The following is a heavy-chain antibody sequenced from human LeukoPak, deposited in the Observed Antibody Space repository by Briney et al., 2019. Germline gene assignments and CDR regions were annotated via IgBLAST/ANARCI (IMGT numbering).Heavy chain of an antibody. J-gene: IGHJ4*02. CDR1: GFNFIIYA. CDR3: AKAGYSFGLDS. Sequence: GGSLRLSCAASGFNFIIYAMVWVRQAPGKGPEWVSSITNSGDKAYYADSVKGRFTISRDNLKNTLYLQMNSLRAEDTALYYCAKAGYSFGLDSWGQGTLVTVSS. V-gene: IGHV3-23*01. D-gene: IGHD5-18*01. CDR2: ITNSGDKA.